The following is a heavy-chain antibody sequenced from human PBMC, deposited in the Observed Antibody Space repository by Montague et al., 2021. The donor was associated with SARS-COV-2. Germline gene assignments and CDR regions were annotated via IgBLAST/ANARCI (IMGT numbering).Heavy chain of an antibody. V-gene: IGHV4-30-2*01. Sequence: TLSLTCAVSGGSVSSGGYSWFWIREPPGKGLEWIGHIHHSGNTYYNPSLKSRATISGDRPKNQFSLRVTSVSAADTAVYSCASYRDYGDYYWGQGTLLTVSS. CDR2: IHHSGNT. CDR1: GGSVSSGGYS. D-gene: IGHD4-17*01. CDR3: ASYRDYGDYY. J-gene: IGHJ4*02.